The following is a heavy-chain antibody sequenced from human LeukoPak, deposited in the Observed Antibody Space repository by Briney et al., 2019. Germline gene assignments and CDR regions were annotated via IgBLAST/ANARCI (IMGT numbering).Heavy chain of an antibody. D-gene: IGHD4-17*01. CDR2: INTNTGNP. CDR1: GNTFTSYA. V-gene: IGHV7-4-1*02. CDR3: ARGFMMTTVTTVGY. Sequence: ASVKVSCKASGNTFTSYAMNWVRQAPGQGLEWMGWINTNTGNPTYAQGFTGRFVFSLDTSVSTAYLQISSLKAEDTAVYYCARGFMMTTVTTVGYWGQGTLVTVSS. J-gene: IGHJ4*02.